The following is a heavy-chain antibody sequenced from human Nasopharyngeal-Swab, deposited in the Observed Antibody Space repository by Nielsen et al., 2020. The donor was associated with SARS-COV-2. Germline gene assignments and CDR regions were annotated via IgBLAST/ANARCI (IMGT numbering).Heavy chain of an antibody. V-gene: IGHV4-31*11. CDR2: IYFTGCT. CDR1: GGSISSGGYY. J-gene: IGHJ4*02. CDR3: ATFRPYHTRDYYVDS. D-gene: IGHD3-9*01. Sequence: SETLSLTCAVSGGSISSGGYYWSWVRQHPGKGLEWIVYIYFTGCTYYNPSLKSRLTISMDKSKDHFSLRLSSVTAADTAVYYCATFRPYHTRDYYVDSWGLGTLVTVSS.